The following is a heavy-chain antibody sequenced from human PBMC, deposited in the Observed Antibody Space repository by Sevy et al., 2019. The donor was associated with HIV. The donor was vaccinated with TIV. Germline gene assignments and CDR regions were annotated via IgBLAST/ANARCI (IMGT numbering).Heavy chain of an antibody. CDR2: IRSGSTYI. D-gene: IGHD3-10*01. V-gene: IGHV3-21*01. J-gene: IGHJ1*01. Sequence: GGSLRLSCAASGFTFSSYNMNWVRQAPGRGLEWVSSIRSGSTYIYYADSVKGRFTISRDNAKNSLYLQMNSLRAEDTAVYYCARADESELGEYFQHWGQGTLVTVSS. CDR3: ARADESELGEYFQH. CDR1: GFTFSSYN.